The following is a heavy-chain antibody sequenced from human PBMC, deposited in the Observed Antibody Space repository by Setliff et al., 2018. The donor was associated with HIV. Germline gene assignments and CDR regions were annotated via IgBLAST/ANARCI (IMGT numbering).Heavy chain of an antibody. V-gene: IGHV4-61*02. D-gene: IGHD2-15*01. Sequence: PSETLSLTCTVSGGSISSGSYYWSWIRQPAGKGLEWIGRIYYSGNPFYNPSLRSRVTMSVDTSKNQFSLRLTSVTAADTAVYYCARFPLLHKNAFDIWGQGTMVTVSS. CDR3: ARFPLLHKNAFDI. CDR2: IYYSGNP. CDR1: GGSISSGSYY. J-gene: IGHJ3*02.